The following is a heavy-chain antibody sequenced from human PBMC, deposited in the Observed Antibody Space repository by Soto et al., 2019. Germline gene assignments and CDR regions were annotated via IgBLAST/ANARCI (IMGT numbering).Heavy chain of an antibody. V-gene: IGHV1-2*02. J-gene: IGHJ4*02. CDR2: IGPESGAT. CDR1: GYTFTGHY. Sequence: ASVKVSCKASGYTFTGHYIHWVRQAPEQGPEWMGEIGPESGATRYAQKFQGRVTMTLDMSITTVYMELNNRSPDDTAVYYCGRGRSGQIVVFYWGQGTPVTVSS. CDR3: GRGRSGQIVVFY. D-gene: IGHD1-26*01.